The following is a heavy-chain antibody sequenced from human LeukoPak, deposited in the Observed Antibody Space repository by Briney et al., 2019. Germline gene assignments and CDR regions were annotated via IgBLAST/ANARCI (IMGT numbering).Heavy chain of an antibody. V-gene: IGHV4-59*08. CDR1: VGPISSYY. CDR3: ARHGTVAGPFQH. CDR2: IYYSGTT. J-gene: IGHJ1*01. D-gene: IGHD2-8*02. Sequence: SETLSLTCTVSVGPISSYYWSWIRQPPGKALEWIGYIYYSGTTNYNPPLKSRVTMSVDTSKNQFSLKLNSTTAADTAVYYCARHGTVAGPFQHWGQGTLVAVSS.